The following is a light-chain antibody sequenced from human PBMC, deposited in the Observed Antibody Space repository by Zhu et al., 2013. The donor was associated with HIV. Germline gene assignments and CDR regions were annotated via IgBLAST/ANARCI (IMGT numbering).Light chain of an antibody. CDR2: GAS. Sequence: EIVVLQSPATLSISPGEGATLSCRASQNVNKNLAWYQQKPGQAPGLLIYGASTRAAGVPARFSGSGSGTEFTLTISSLQSEDSAIYFCQQYSSWPRFGQGTKVEI. J-gene: IGKJ1*01. CDR3: QQYSSWPR. V-gene: IGKV3-15*01. CDR1: QNVNKN.